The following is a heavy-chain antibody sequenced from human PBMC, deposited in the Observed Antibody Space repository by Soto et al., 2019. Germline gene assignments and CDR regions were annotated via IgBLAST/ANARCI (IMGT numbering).Heavy chain of an antibody. CDR1: GFTLSDHY. D-gene: IGHD3-10*01. J-gene: IGHJ6*02. CDR3: ARSTMVRGVINYYYYDMDV. V-gene: IGHV3-33*08. Sequence: GGSLRLSCAGSGFTLSDHYIDWVRQAPGKGLEWVAVIWYDGSNKYYADSVKGRFTISRDNSKNTLYLQMNSLRAEDTAVYYCARSTMVRGVINYYYYDMDVWGQGTTVTVSS. CDR2: IWYDGSNK.